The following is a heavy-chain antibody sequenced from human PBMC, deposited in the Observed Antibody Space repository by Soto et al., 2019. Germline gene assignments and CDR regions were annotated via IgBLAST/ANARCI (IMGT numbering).Heavy chain of an antibody. CDR2: IKSKPHNYAT. D-gene: IGHD2-2*01. CDR3: MVGPVVPAGTEGYYFNL. J-gene: IGHJ4*02. Sequence: GGSLRLSCAASGFTFSGSAVHWVRQASGKGLEWVGHIKSKPHNYATAYAASVKGRFTISRDDSKNMAYLQMNSLKTEDTAMYYCMVGPVVPAGTEGYYFNLWGQGTLVTVSS. CDR1: GFTFSGSA. V-gene: IGHV3-73*01.